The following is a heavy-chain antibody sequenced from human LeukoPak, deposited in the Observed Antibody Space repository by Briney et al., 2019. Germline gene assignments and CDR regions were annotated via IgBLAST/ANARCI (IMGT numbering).Heavy chain of an antibody. Sequence: GGSLRLFCVVSGFTFNRCWMNWVRQAPGKGLEWVAHINPDGRDTYYVDSVKGRFTISRDNAQNSMYLQMNSLRVEDTAVYYCTSWGDTTAEYFQRWGQGTLVTVSS. J-gene: IGHJ1*01. CDR1: GFTFNRCW. CDR3: TSWGDTTAEYFQR. V-gene: IGHV3-7*01. D-gene: IGHD2-21*02. CDR2: INPDGRDT.